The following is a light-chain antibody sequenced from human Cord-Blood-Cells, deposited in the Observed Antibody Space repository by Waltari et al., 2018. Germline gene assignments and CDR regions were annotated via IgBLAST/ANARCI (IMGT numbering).Light chain of an antibody. CDR2: DVS. V-gene: IGLV2-14*01. CDR3: SSYTSSSTVV. J-gene: IGLJ2*01. Sequence: QSALTQPASVSGSPGQSITISCTGTSSDVGGYNYVSWYQQHPGKAPKLMVYDVSNRPSGVSNRFSGSKSGNTASLTISGLQPEDEADYYCSSYTSSSTVVFCGGTKLTVL. CDR1: SSDVGGYNY.